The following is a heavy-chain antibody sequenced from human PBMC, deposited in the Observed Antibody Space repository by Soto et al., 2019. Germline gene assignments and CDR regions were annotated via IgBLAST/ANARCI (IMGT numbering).Heavy chain of an antibody. Sequence: SGPTLVNPTQTLTLTCTFSGFSLSTSGVGVGWIRQPPGKALEWLALIYWNDDKRYSPSLKSRLTITKDTSKNQVVLTMTNMDPVDTATYYCAHSPAYYYDSSASYYYYYYVMDVXGQGTTVTVSS. J-gene: IGHJ6*02. CDR3: AHSPAYYYDSSASYYYYYYVMDV. CDR1: GFSLSTSGVG. V-gene: IGHV2-5*01. CDR2: IYWNDDK. D-gene: IGHD3-22*01.